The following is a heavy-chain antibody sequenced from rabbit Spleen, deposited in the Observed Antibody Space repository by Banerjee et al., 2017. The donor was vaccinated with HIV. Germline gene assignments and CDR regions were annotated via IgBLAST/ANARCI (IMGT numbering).Heavy chain of an antibody. Sequence: QSLEESGGDLVKPGASLTLTCTASGFSFSSSDYMCWVRQAPGKGLECIACIYAGSSGSTYYASWAKGRFTISKTSSTTVTLQMTSLTVADTATYFCARGSATMTMVITGYYLNLWGPGTLVTVS. J-gene: IGHJ4*01. CDR2: IYAGSSGST. D-gene: IGHD2-1*01. CDR3: ARGSATMTMVITGYYLNL. V-gene: IGHV1S40*01. CDR1: GFSFSSSDY.